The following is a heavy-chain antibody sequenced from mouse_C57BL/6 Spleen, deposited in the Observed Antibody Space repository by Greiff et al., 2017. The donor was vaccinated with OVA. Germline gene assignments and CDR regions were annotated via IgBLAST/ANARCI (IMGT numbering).Heavy chain of an antibody. CDR1: GFTFSSYA. CDR2: ISDGGSYT. V-gene: IGHV5-4*01. D-gene: IGHD3-3*01. Sequence: DVQLVASGGGLVKPGASLKLSCAASGFTFSSYAMSWVRQTPEQRLEWVATISDGGSYTYYPDNVKGRFTISRDNAKNNLYLQRSQQKSEDTAMYYCARDGGRAKDYWGKGTSVTVSS. J-gene: IGHJ4*01. CDR3: ARDGGRAKDY.